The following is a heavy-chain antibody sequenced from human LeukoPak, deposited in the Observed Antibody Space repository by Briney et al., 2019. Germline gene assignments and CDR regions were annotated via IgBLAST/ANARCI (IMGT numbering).Heavy chain of an antibody. D-gene: IGHD2-8*01. CDR1: GFTFNNAW. Sequence: PGGSLRLSCAASGFTFNNAWMNWVRQAPGKGLQWVANILASGSPTYYADSVKGRFIISRDNSKNTVYLQMNSLRVEDTAIYYCAKDLRPDGVDNFDHWGQGILVTVSS. CDR2: ILASGSPT. CDR3: AKDLRPDGVDNFDH. J-gene: IGHJ4*02. V-gene: IGHV3-23*01.